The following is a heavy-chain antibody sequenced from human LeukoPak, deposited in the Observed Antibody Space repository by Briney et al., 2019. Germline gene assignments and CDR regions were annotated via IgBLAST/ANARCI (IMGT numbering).Heavy chain of an antibody. V-gene: IGHV1-18*01. D-gene: IGHD3-22*01. CDR3: ARDGHRMYYSGGSDYHFDY. CDR2: ISAYNGNT. Sequence: RASVKVSCKASGYTFTSYGISWVRQAPGQGLEWMGWISAYNGNTNYAQKLQGRVTMTTDTSTSTAYMELRSLRSDDTALYYCARDGHRMYYSGGSDYHFDYWGQGTLVTVSS. CDR1: GYTFTSYG. J-gene: IGHJ4*02.